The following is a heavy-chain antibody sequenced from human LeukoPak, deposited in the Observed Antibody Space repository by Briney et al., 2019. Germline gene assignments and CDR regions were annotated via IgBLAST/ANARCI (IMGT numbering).Heavy chain of an antibody. CDR1: GVSISSYY. J-gene: IGHJ6*02. CDR2: IYYSGNT. V-gene: IGHV4-59*01. Sequence: SETLSLTCTVSGVSISSYYWSWVRQPPGKGLEWLGYIYYSGNTNYNPSLKSRVTISVDTSKNQSSLKLSSVTAADTAVYYCARLRNYCSGGSCSRGMDVWGQGATVTVSS. CDR3: ARLRNYCSGGSCSRGMDV. D-gene: IGHD2-15*01.